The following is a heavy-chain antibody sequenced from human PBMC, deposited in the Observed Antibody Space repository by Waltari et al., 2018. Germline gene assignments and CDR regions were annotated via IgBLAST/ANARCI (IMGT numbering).Heavy chain of an antibody. V-gene: IGHV3-48*01. CDR1: GFTFSNYG. D-gene: IGHD1-26*01. CDR3: VPMGASRLPWTD. Sequence: EVLLVESGGGLVQPGGSLRLSCAASGFTFSNYGINWVRQAPGKGLGWVAHSSGGGYPIYYADSVKGRFTISRDNAKNSLFLQMNGLRAEDTAIYYCVPMGASRLPWTDWGQGTLVTVSS. J-gene: IGHJ4*02. CDR2: SSGGGYPI.